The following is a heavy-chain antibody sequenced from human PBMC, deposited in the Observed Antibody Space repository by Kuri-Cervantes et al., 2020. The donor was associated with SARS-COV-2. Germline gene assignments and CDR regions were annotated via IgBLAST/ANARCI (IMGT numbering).Heavy chain of an antibody. J-gene: IGHJ4*02. V-gene: IGHV1-24*01. Sequence: ASVKVSCKVSGYTLTELSMHWVRQAPGKGLEWMGGFDLEDGETIYAQKLQGRVTMTTDTSTSTAYMELRSLRSDDTAVYYCARCLFGELMADYWGQGTLVTVSS. CDR3: ARCLFGELMADY. D-gene: IGHD3-10*02. CDR1: GYTLTELS. CDR2: FDLEDGET.